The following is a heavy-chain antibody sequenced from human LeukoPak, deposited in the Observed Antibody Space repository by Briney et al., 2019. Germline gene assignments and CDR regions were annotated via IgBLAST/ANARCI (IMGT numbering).Heavy chain of an antibody. D-gene: IGHD6-13*01. V-gene: IGHV3-33*08. CDR1: GFTFSNYW. CDR3: ARDHGDSSSWYFAFDI. Sequence: GGSLRLSCAASGFTFSNYWMSWVRQAPGKGLEWVAVIWYDGSNKYYADSVKGRFTISRDNSKNTLYLQMNSLRAEDTAVYYCARDHGDSSSWYFAFDIWGQGTMVTVSS. J-gene: IGHJ3*02. CDR2: IWYDGSNK.